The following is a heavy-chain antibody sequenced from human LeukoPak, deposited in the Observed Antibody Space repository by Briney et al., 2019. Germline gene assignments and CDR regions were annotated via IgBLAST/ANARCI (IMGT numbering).Heavy chain of an antibody. D-gene: IGHD2/OR15-2a*01. CDR3: ARARTTVAPFFGVKRRPHNWFDP. CDR2: INHSGST. V-gene: IGHV4-34*01. CDR1: GGSFSGYY. Sequence: SETLSLTCAVYGGSFSGYYWSWIRQPPGKGLEWIGEINHSGSTNYNPSLKSRVTISVDTSKNQFSLKLSSVTAADTAVYYCARARTTVAPFFGVKRRPHNWFDPWGQGTLVTVSS. J-gene: IGHJ5*02.